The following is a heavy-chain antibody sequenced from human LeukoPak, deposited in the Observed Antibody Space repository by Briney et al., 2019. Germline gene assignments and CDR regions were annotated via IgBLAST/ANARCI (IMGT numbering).Heavy chain of an antibody. V-gene: IGHV1-46*01. CDR2: INPSGGST. D-gene: IGHD3-3*01. Sequence: EASVKVSCKASGYTFTSYYMHWVRQAPGQGLEWMGIINPSGGSTSYAQKFQGRVTMTRDTSTSTVYMELSSLRSEDTAVYYCARDGGYDFWSGYHRPDYWRQGTLVTVSS. CDR3: ARDGGYDFWSGYHRPDY. J-gene: IGHJ4*02. CDR1: GYTFTSYY.